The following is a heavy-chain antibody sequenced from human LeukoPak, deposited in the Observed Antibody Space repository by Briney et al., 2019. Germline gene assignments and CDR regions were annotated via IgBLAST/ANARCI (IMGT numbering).Heavy chain of an antibody. CDR2: FYSSWST. CDR3: AQHSGMTTVTAYLDC. D-gene: IGHD4-17*01. J-gene: IGHJ4*02. Sequence: SETPSLTCTVPGCSISRYYWSWVRQPAGQGLEWIGRFYSSWSTNYNPPLKSRVTMSGDTAKDQFSLQLGSVTCADPARSHVAQHSGMTTVTAYLDCWGQGTLVTVSS. V-gene: IGHV4-4*07. CDR1: GCSISRYY.